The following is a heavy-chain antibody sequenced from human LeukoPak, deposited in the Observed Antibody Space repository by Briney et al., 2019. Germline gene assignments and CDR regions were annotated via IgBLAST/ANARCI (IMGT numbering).Heavy chain of an antibody. CDR3: ARASNYDFWSGYSAELEY. CDR2: INHSGST. Sequence: PSETLSLTCAVYGGSFSGYYWSWIRQPPGKGLEWIGEINHSGSTNYNPSLKSRVTISVDTSKNQFSLKLSSVTAADTAVYYCARASNYDFWSGYSAELEYWGQGTLVTVSS. CDR1: GGSFSGYY. V-gene: IGHV4-34*01. J-gene: IGHJ4*02. D-gene: IGHD3-3*01.